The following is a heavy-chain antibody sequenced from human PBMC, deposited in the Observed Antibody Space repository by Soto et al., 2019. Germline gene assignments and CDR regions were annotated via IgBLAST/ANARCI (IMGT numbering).Heavy chain of an antibody. D-gene: IGHD6-19*01. CDR1: GFTFSSSG. CDR2: TSFDGSSG. Sequence: QVQLVESGGGVVQPGRSLRLSCAASGFTFSSSGMHWVRQAPGKGLEWVAVTSFDGSSGYYADSVRGGFTISRDNSNNTLYLQMNSLRAEDTAVYYCAKSPPAVAGYFDYWGQGTLVTVSS. CDR3: AKSPPAVAGYFDY. J-gene: IGHJ4*02. V-gene: IGHV3-30*18.